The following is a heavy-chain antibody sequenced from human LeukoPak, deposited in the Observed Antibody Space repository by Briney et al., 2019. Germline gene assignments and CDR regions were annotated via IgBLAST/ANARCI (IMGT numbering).Heavy chain of an antibody. Sequence: GGSLRLSCAASGFTFSSCGMSWVPHAPGKGLEWVSHISGSGGGTYYADSVKGRFPISRENSKNTLYVQMNSLSAEDTAVYFFARDPPYYWYFDLWGRGTLVPVSS. CDR1: GFTFSSCG. V-gene: IGHV3-23*01. J-gene: IGHJ2*01. CDR2: ISGSGGGT. CDR3: ARDPPYYWYFDL.